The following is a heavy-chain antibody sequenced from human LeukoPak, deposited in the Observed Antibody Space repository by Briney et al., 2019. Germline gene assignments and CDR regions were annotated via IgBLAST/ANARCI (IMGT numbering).Heavy chain of an antibody. Sequence: GGSLRLSCAASGFTFSSYGMHWVRQAPGKGLEWVAVISYDGSNKYYADSVKGRFTISRDNSKNTLYLQMNSLRAEDTAVYYCASSASGWYPYWGQGTLVTVSS. J-gene: IGHJ4*02. V-gene: IGHV3-30*03. CDR1: GFTFSSYG. CDR2: ISYDGSNK. D-gene: IGHD6-19*01. CDR3: ASSASGWYPY.